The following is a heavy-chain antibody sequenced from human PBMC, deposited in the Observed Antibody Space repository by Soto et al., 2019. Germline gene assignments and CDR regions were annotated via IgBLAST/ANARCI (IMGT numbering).Heavy chain of an antibody. V-gene: IGHV1-18*01. CDR1: GGTFSSYT. Sequence: ASVKVSCKASGGTFSSYTISWVRQAPGQGLEWMGWISPYHGNTNYAQKLQGRVTMTTDTSTSTAYMELRSLRSDDTAVYYCASVDWNWFDPWGQGTLVTVS. CDR3: ASVDWNWFDP. CDR2: ISPYHGNT. D-gene: IGHD2-21*01. J-gene: IGHJ5*02.